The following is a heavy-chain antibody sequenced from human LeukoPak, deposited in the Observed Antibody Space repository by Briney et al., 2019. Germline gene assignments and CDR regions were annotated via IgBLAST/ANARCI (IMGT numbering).Heavy chain of an antibody. V-gene: IGHV3-7*01. D-gene: IGHD3-10*01. J-gene: IGHJ4*02. Sequence: GSLRLSFAAPGFTLSRYWMSWVRQTRGEGLGWGGNINQDGSEKYYLDSVKGRFTISRDNAKNSLYSQVNSLRAEDTAVYYCARDGAARGSGSFGDWGQGTLVTVSS. CDR3: ARDGAARGSGSFGD. CDR2: INQDGSEK. CDR1: GFTLSRYW.